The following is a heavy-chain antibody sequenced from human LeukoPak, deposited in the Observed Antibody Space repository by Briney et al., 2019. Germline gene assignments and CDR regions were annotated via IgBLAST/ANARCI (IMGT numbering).Heavy chain of an antibody. CDR2: ISGSGGST. CDR3: AKSPDVRWLRHFDY. Sequence: GGSLRLSCAASGFTFSSYAMIWVRQAPGKGLEWVSAISGSGGSTYYADSVKGRFTISRDNSKNTLYLQMNSLRAEDTAVYYCAKSPDVRWLRHFDYWGQGPLVTVSS. V-gene: IGHV3-23*01. CDR1: GFTFSSYA. D-gene: IGHD5-12*01. J-gene: IGHJ4*02.